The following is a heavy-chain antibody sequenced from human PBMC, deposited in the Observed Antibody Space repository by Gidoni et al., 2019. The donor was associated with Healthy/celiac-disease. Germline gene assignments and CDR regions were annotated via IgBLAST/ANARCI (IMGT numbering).Heavy chain of an antibody. Sequence: SEKGRFTISRDNSKNTLYLQMNSLRAEDTAVYYCARDGTMVRGVIIDVYFDYWGQGTLVTVSS. V-gene: IGHV3-30*07. CDR3: ARDGTMVRGVIIDVYFDY. J-gene: IGHJ4*02. D-gene: IGHD3-10*01.